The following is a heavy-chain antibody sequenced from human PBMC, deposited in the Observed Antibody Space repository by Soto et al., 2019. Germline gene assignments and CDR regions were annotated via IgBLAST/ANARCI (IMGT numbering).Heavy chain of an antibody. CDR2: IKADGSEQ. CDR1: GFTFSSYW. V-gene: IGHV3-7*04. J-gene: IGHJ4*02. Sequence: EVQLVESGGGLVHPGGSLRLSCGVSGFTFSSYWMNWVRQAPGKGLEWVAIIKADGSEQYYVDSVKGRLTVSRDNAKNSLYLQMNSLRVEDTAVYYCARDGDGDPPPDYWGQGTLVTVSS. CDR3: ARDGDGDPPPDY. D-gene: IGHD7-27*01.